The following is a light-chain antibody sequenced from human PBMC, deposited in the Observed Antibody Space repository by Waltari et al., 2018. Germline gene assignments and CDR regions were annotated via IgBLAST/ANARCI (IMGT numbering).Light chain of an antibody. J-gene: IGKJ2*01. V-gene: IGKV1-39*01. CDR1: QSISSY. Sequence: DIQMTQSPSSLSASVGDRVTITCRASQSISSYLNWYQQKPGKAPKLLIYAASSLQSGVPSRFSGSGSGTDFTLTISSLQPEDFATYYCQQSYSRAFTFGKGTKLEIK. CDR3: QQSYSRAFT. CDR2: AAS.